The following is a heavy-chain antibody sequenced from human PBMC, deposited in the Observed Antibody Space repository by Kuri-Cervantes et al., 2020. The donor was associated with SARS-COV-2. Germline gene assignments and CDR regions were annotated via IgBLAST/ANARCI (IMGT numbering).Heavy chain of an antibody. D-gene: IGHD2-8*02. CDR3: ARGVLVVYASPECWFDP. CDR2: ISYDGSNK. J-gene: IGHJ5*02. V-gene: IGHV3-30*01. Sequence: GESLKISCAASGFTFSSYAMHWVRQAPGKGLEWVAVISYDGSNKCYADSVKGRFTISRDNSGNTLYLQMNSLRADDTAVYYCARGVLVVYASPECWFDPWGQGTLVTVSS. CDR1: GFTFSSYA.